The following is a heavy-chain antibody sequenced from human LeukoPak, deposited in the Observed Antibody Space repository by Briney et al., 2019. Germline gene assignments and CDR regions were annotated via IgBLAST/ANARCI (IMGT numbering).Heavy chain of an antibody. CDR1: GVNFQRYG. D-gene: IGHD2-21*01. J-gene: IGHJ4*02. CDR3: AKVADVYSVYYFDS. CDR2: TSGSADST. Sequence: QSGGTLRLSCVASGVNFQRYGMGWVRQAPGKGLEWGSATSGSADSTHYADSVRGRFTISRDNSKNILYLQMNILRAEDTALYYCAKVADVYSVYYFDSWGPGTLATVSS. V-gene: IGHV3-23*01.